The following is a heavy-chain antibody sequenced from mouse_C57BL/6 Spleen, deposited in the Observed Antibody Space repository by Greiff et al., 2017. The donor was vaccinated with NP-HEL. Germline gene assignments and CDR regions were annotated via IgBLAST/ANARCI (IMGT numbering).Heavy chain of an antibody. CDR3: ARGGYDYDLDY. CDR2: ISSGSSTI. Sequence: DVMLVESGGGLVKPGGSLKLSCAASGFTFSDYGMHWVRQAPEKGLEWVAYISSGSSTIYYADTVKGRFTISRDNAKNTLFLQMTSLRSEDTAMYYCARGGYDYDLDYWGQGTTLTVSS. CDR1: GFTFSDYG. V-gene: IGHV5-17*01. D-gene: IGHD2-4*01. J-gene: IGHJ2*01.